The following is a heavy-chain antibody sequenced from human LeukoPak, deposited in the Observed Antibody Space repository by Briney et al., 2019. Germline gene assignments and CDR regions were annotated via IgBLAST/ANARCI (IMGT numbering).Heavy chain of an antibody. V-gene: IGHV4-61*02. CDR2: RHTTGST. CDR1: GDSVTNSNYF. Sequence: PSETLSLTCTVSGDSVTNSNYFWSWIRQPAGKRLEWIGRRHTTGSTNYHPSLKTRLTISEETSKNQFSLELRSVTAADTAIYYCARVAVKSAAMMYWFDVWGQGILATVSS. D-gene: IGHD2-2*01. CDR3: ARVAVKSAAMMYWFDV. J-gene: IGHJ5*02.